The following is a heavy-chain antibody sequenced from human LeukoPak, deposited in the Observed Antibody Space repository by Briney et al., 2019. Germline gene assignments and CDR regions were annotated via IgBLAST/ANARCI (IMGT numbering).Heavy chain of an antibody. CDR3: ARGVEPPAANTLAY. CDR2: LYSDGNT. D-gene: IGHD2-2*01. V-gene: IGHV3-53*01. Sequence: PAGSLRLSCAASGFTVITNDMTWVRQAPGKGLEWVSVLYSDGNTKYADSLQGRFTISRDNSKNTLYLEMNSLSPDDTAVYYCARGVEPPAANTLAYWGQGTLVTVSS. J-gene: IGHJ4*02. CDR1: GFTVITND.